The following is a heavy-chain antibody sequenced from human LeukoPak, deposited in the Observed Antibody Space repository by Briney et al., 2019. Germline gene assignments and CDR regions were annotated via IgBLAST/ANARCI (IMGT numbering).Heavy chain of an antibody. D-gene: IGHD3-10*01. CDR1: GGSISSSNW. J-gene: IGHJ6*04. CDR3: ARGYGSGAYYYYGMDV. Sequence: SETLSLTCAVSGGSISSSNWWSWVRQPPGKGLGWIGEIYHSGSTNYNPSLKSRVTISVDKSKNQFSLKLSSVTAADTAVYYCARGYGSGAYYYYGMDVWGKGTTVTVSS. CDR2: IYHSGST. V-gene: IGHV4-4*02.